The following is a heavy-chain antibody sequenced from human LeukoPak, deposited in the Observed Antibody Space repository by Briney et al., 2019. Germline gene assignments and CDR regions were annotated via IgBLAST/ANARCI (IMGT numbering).Heavy chain of an antibody. CDR2: ISANDRST. D-gene: IGHD3-10*01. CDR1: AFTFRTYG. Sequence: GGSLRLSCAASAFTFRTYGMSWVRQAPGKGLEWVSGISANDRSTYYGNSVAGRFTISRDNSKNTLYLQMNSLRVDDTAVYYCVKDVKANDYGSGSGRVTWGQGTLVTVSS. CDR3: VKDVKANDYGSGSGRVT. V-gene: IGHV3-23*01. J-gene: IGHJ5*02.